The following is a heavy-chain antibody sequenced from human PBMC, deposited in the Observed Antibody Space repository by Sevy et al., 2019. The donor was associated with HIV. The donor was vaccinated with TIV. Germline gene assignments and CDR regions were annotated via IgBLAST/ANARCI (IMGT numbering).Heavy chain of an antibody. V-gene: IGHV3-9*01. CDR1: GFTFDDYA. CDR2: ISWNSGSI. J-gene: IGHJ6*02. CDR3: AKGDSSGSDYYYYGMDV. D-gene: IGHD6-19*01. Sequence: GGSLRLSCAASGFTFDDYAMHWVWQAPGKGLEWVSGISWNSGSIGYADSVKGRFTISRDNAKNSLYLQMNSLRAEDTALYYCAKGDSSGSDYYYYGMDVWGQGTTVTVSS.